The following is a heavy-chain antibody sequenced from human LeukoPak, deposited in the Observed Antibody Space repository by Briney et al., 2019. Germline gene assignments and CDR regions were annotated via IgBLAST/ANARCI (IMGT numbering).Heavy chain of an antibody. V-gene: IGHV3-66*01. Sequence: GGSLRLSCAASGFTVSSNYMSWVRQAPGKGLEWVSVIYSGGSTYYADSVKGRFTISRDNAKNSLCLQMNSLRADDTAVYYCARVGRLQYGDYVAFDYWGQGALVTVSS. CDR1: GFTVSSNY. CDR2: IYSGGST. CDR3: ARVGRLQYGDYVAFDY. D-gene: IGHD4-17*01. J-gene: IGHJ4*02.